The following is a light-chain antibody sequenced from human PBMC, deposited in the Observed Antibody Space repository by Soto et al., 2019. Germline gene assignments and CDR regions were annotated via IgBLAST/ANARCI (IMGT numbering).Light chain of an antibody. V-gene: IGKV1-12*01. CDR2: AAS. J-gene: IGKJ4*01. CDR1: QGINSW. Sequence: DIQMTQSPSSVSASVGDRVTITCRASQGINSWLVWYQQKPGEAPKLLIYAASSLQSGVPSRFSGSGSVTDFTLTISSLQPEDFATYYCQQANSFPPTFGGGTKVEIK. CDR3: QQANSFPPT.